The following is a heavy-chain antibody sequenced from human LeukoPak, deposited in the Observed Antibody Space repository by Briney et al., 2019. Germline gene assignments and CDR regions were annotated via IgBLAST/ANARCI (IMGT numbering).Heavy chain of an antibody. CDR1: GYTFTGYY. CDR3: ARDSYSSGWLTTLLRFDY. Sequence: AASVKVSCKASGYTFTGYYMHWVRQAPGQGLEWMGWINPNSGGTNYAQKFQGRVTMTRDTSISTAYMELSRLRSDDTAVYYCARDSYSSGWLTTLLRFDYWGQGTLVTVSS. V-gene: IGHV1-2*02. CDR2: INPNSGGT. J-gene: IGHJ4*02. D-gene: IGHD6-19*01.